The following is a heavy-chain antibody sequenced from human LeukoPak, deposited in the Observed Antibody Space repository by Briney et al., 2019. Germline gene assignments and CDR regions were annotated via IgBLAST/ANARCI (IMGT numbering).Heavy chain of an antibody. Sequence: GGSLRLSCAASGFIFSNHGIHWVRQAPGKGLEWVAVIWYDGSNKYYADSVKGRFTISRDNSKSTLFLQMNSLRAEDTAVYYCARANSYGTPFDYWGQGTLVTVSS. D-gene: IGHD5-18*01. V-gene: IGHV3-33*01. CDR3: ARANSYGTPFDY. CDR2: IWYDGSNK. J-gene: IGHJ4*02. CDR1: GFIFSNHG.